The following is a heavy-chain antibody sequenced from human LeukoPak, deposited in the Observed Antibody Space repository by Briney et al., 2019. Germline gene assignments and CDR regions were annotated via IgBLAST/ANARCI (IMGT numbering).Heavy chain of an antibody. Sequence: GRSLRLSCAASGFTFSSYAMHWVRQAPGKGLEWVAVISYDGSNKYYADSVKGRFTISRDNSNNTLYLQMNSLRAEDTAVYYCARYSRFEGNGNWGQGTLVTVSS. V-gene: IGHV3-30-3*01. J-gene: IGHJ4*02. D-gene: IGHD1-1*01. CDR2: ISYDGSNK. CDR3: ARYSRFEGNGN. CDR1: GFTFSSYA.